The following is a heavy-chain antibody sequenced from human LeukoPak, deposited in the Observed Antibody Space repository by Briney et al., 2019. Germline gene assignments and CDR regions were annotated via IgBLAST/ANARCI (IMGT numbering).Heavy chain of an antibody. V-gene: IGHV3-23*01. D-gene: IGHD1-26*01. Sequence: GGSLRLSCAASGFTFSSYAMSWVRQAPGKGLEWVSAISGSGGSTYYADSVKGRFTISRDNSENTLCLQMNSLRAEDTAVYYWEGALSHPFEIWGQGTMVTVSS. CDR3: EGALSHPFEI. J-gene: IGHJ3*02. CDR1: GFTFSSYA. CDR2: ISGSGGST.